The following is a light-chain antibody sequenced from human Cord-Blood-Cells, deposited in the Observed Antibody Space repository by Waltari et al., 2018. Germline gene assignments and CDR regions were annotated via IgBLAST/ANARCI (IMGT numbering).Light chain of an antibody. V-gene: IGLV2-14*01. CDR2: EVS. Sequence: QSALTQPASVSGSPGQSITISCTGTRSDVGGYNYVSWYQQHPGKAPKLMIYEVSNRTSGVSNRCSGSKSGNTASLTISGLQAEDEADYYCSSYTSSSTLVFGGGTKLTFL. CDR1: RSDVGGYNY. J-gene: IGLJ2*01. CDR3: SSYTSSSTLV.